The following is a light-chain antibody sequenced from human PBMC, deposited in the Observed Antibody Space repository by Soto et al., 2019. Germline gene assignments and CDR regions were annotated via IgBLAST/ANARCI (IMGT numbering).Light chain of an antibody. CDR1: QSISTS. Sequence: DIQMTQSPSSLSVSVGDRVTITCRATQSISTSLNWYQQKPGKAPDLLIYAASSLQSGVPSRFSGSGSGTDVTLTIISLQPEDFATYYCQQGYSTPHTFGQGTKLEIE. J-gene: IGKJ2*01. CDR2: AAS. CDR3: QQGYSTPHT. V-gene: IGKV1-39*01.